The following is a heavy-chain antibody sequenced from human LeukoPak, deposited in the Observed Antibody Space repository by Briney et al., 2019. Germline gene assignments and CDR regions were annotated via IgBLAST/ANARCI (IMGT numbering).Heavy chain of an antibody. D-gene: IGHD2-2*01. J-gene: IGHJ4*02. CDR2: VKSKNDGGTT. CDR1: GFTFSDAW. CDR3: ATKDIVVVTAAMEGGY. V-gene: IGHV3-15*01. Sequence: GGSLRLSCAASGFTFSDAWMTWVRQAPGKGLEWVGRVKSKNDGGTTDYAAPVKGRFTISRDDSKNTVYLQMNSLKTDDTALYYCATKDIVVVTAAMEGGYWGQGTLVTVSS.